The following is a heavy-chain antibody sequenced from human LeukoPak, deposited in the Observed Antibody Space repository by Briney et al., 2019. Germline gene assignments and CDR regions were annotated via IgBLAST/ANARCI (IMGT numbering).Heavy chain of an antibody. J-gene: IGHJ4*02. CDR1: GGSISSSSYY. V-gene: IGHV4-39*01. Sequence: SETLSLTCTVSGGSISSSSYYWGWIRQPPGKGLEWIGSIYYSGSTYYNPSLKSRVTISVDTSKNQFSLKLSSVTAADTAVYYCARQDHGSGTYIWGSGFDYWGQGTLVTVSS. D-gene: IGHD3-10*01. CDR2: IYYSGST. CDR3: ARQDHGSGTYIWGSGFDY.